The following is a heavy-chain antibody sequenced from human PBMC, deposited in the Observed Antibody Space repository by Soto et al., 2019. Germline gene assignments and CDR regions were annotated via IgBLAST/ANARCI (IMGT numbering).Heavy chain of an antibody. V-gene: IGHV4-30-4*01. CDR3: ARAPFSGSSPFDY. CDR2: IHHSGTT. J-gene: IGHJ4*01. Sequence: PSETLSLTCTVSGGSMTGGDYHWSWIRQPPGKGLEWIGYIHHSGTTDYNLSLRGRSTIAIDTSKNQFSLKLTSVTAADTAVYYCARAPFSGSSPFDYWGHGALVTVSS. D-gene: IGHD1-26*01. CDR1: GGSMTGGDYH.